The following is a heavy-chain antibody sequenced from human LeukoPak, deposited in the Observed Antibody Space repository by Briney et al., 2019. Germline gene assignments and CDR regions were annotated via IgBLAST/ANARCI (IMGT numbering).Heavy chain of an antibody. CDR2: ISSNGGST. D-gene: IGHD1-14*01. Sequence: GGSLRLSCSASGFTFSSYAMHWVRQAPGKGLEYVSAISSNGGSTYYADSVKGRFTISRDNSKNALYLQMSSLGAEDTAVYYCVRSRIPGWFDPWGQGTLVTVSS. CDR3: VRSRIPGWFDP. CDR1: GFTFSSYA. V-gene: IGHV3-64D*06. J-gene: IGHJ5*02.